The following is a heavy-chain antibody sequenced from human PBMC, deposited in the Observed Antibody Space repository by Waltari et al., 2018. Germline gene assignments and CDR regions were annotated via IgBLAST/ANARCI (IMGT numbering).Heavy chain of an antibody. Sequence: QVQLVQSGAEVKKPRSSVKVSCKASGGTFSRYTISWVRQAPVQGLEWMGGIIPIFGTANYAQKFQGRVTITADESTSTAYMELSSLRSEDTAVYYCARDQGYSLFDPWGQGTLVTVSS. D-gene: IGHD4-4*01. V-gene: IGHV1-69*12. J-gene: IGHJ5*02. CDR1: GGTFSRYT. CDR2: IIPIFGTA. CDR3: ARDQGYSLFDP.